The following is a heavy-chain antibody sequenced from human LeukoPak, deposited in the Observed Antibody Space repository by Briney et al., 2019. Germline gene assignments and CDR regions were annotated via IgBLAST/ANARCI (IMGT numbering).Heavy chain of an antibody. D-gene: IGHD5-18*01. CDR3: ARDRDTEGHYFDY. V-gene: IGHV1-46*01. CDR1: GYTFTNYY. CDR2: INPSGGSA. J-gene: IGHJ4*02. Sequence: ASVRVSCKASGYTFTNYYIHWVRQAPGQGLEWMGIINPSGGSASYTQKFQGRVTMTRDTSTSTVYMELRSLRSEDTAVFYCARDRDTEGHYFDYWGQGTLVTVSS.